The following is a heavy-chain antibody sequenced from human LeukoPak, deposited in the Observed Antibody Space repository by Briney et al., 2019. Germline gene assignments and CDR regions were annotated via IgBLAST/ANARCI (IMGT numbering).Heavy chain of an antibody. Sequence: GGSLRLSCAASGFTFSSHAMSWVRQAPGKGLEWVSAISDSGRETFYADSVKGRFACSRDNSKNTMYLQMNSLRAEDTAIYYRAKDLQFGDLGGHWGQGTRLTVSS. D-gene: IGHD3-10*01. CDR3: AKDLQFGDLGGH. V-gene: IGHV3-23*01. CDR2: ISDSGRET. CDR1: GFTFSSHA. J-gene: IGHJ4*02.